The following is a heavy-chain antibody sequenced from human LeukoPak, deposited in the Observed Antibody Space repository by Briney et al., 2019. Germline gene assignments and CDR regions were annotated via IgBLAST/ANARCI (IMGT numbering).Heavy chain of an antibody. CDR2: ISGSGGST. CDR3: AKGQRPFDFFDY. CDR1: GFTLSSYA. J-gene: IGHJ4*02. Sequence: GGSLRLSCAASGFTLSSYAMSWVRQAPGKGLEWVSAISGSGGSTYYADSVKGRFTISRDNSKNTLYLQMNSLRAEDTAVYYCAKGQRPFDFFDYWGQGTLVTVSS. D-gene: IGHD3-3*01. V-gene: IGHV3-23*01.